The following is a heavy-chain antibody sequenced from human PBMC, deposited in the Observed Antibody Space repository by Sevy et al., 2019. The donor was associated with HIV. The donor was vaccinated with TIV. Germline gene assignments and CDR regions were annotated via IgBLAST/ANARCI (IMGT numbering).Heavy chain of an antibody. CDR3: AKADASGYSSSWTGDYYFVY. J-gene: IGHJ4*02. Sequence: GGSLRLSCAASGFTFSSYAMSWVRQAPGKGLEWVSAISGSGGSTYYADSVKGSFTISRDNSKNTLHLQMNSLRAEDSAVYYCAKADASGYSSSWTGDYYFVYWGQGTLVTVSS. V-gene: IGHV3-23*01. CDR1: GFTFSSYA. CDR2: ISGSGGST. D-gene: IGHD6-13*01.